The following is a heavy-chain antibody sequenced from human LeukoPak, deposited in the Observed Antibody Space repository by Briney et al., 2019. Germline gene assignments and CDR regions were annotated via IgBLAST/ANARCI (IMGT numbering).Heavy chain of an antibody. J-gene: IGHJ4*02. CDR2: ISYDGSNK. CDR3: AKWSYCDSSGYDFDY. Sequence: GRSLRLSCAASGFTFSSYGMHWVRQAPGKGLEWVAVISYDGSNKYYADSVKGRFTISRDNSKNTLYLQMNSLRAEDTAVYYCAKWSYCDSSGYDFDYWGQGTLVTVSS. D-gene: IGHD3-22*01. CDR1: GFTFSSYG. V-gene: IGHV3-30*18.